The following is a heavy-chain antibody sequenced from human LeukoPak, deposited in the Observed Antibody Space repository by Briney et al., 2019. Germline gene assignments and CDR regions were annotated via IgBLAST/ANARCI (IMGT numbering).Heavy chain of an antibody. CDR3: ARGHYYCYMDV. V-gene: IGHV1-8*03. Sequence: ASVKVSCKASGYTFTSYDINWVRQATGQGLEWMGWMNPNSGNTGYAQKFQGRVTITRNTSISTAYMELGSLRSEDTAVYYCARGHYYCYMDVWGKGTTVTVSS. J-gene: IGHJ6*03. CDR1: GYTFTSYD. CDR2: MNPNSGNT.